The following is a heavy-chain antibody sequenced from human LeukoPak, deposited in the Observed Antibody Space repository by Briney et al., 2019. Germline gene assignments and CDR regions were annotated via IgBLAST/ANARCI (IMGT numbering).Heavy chain of an antibody. V-gene: IGHV1-2*02. CDR2: INPNSGGT. CDR1: GYTFTGYY. Sequence: ASVKVSCKASGYTFTGYYMHWVRQAPGQGLEWMGWINPNSGGTNYAQKFQGRVTMTRDTSISTAYMELSRLRFDDTAVYYCARASIPVYYYYMDVWGKGTTVTVSS. D-gene: IGHD2-21*01. CDR3: ARASIPVYYYYMDV. J-gene: IGHJ6*03.